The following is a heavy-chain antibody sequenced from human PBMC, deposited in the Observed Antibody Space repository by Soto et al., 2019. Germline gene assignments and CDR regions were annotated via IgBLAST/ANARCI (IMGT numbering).Heavy chain of an antibody. CDR3: AKERSSGYYFFDY. V-gene: IGHV3-23*01. D-gene: IGHD5-12*01. CDR2: ISGSDGIT. CDR1: GFTFSNYA. J-gene: IGHJ4*02. Sequence: GGSLRLSCAPSGFTFSNYAMSWVRQAPGEVLEWVSTISGSDGITYYADSVKGRFTISRDISQNTLYLQMNILIAEDTAIYYLAKERSSGYYFFDYWGQGTLVTVSS.